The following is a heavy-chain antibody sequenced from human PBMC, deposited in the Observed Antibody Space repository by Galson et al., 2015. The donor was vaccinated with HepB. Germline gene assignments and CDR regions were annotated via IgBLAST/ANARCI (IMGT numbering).Heavy chain of an antibody. D-gene: IGHD3-22*01. V-gene: IGHV3-30*04. J-gene: IGHJ5*02. CDR3: AKDRYYYDSSGYSPMFDP. Sequence: SLRLSCAASGFTFSSYAMHWVRQAPGKGLEWVAVISYDGSNKYYADSVKGRFTISRDNSKNTLYLQMNSLRAEDTAVYYCAKDRYYYDSSGYSPMFDPWGQGALVTVSS. CDR2: ISYDGSNK. CDR1: GFTFSSYA.